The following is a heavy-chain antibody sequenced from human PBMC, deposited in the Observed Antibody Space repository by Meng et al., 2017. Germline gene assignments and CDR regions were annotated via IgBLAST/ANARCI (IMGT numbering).Heavy chain of an antibody. Sequence: GESLKISCAASGFTFSSYEMNWVRQAPGKGLEWVSYISSSGGSTYYADSVKGRFTISRDNSKNTLYLQMNSLRAEDTAVYYCANTYGDYVAPLDYWGQGTLVTVSS. D-gene: IGHD4-17*01. V-gene: IGHV3-23*01. CDR3: ANTYGDYVAPLDY. CDR1: GFTFSSYE. CDR2: ISSSGGST. J-gene: IGHJ4*02.